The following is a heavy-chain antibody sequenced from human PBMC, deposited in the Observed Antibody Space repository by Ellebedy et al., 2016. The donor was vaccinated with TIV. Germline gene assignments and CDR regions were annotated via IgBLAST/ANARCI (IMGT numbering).Heavy chain of an antibody. V-gene: IGHV5-51*01. D-gene: IGHD3-10*01. Sequence: KVSCKGSGYRFTSYWIGWVRQMPGKGLEWMGIIYPGDSDTRISPSFQGQVTISADKSISTAYLQWSSLKASDTAKYYCARRVARDADYGMDVWGQGTTVTVS. CDR3: ARRVARDADYGMDV. CDR1: GYRFTSYW. CDR2: IYPGDSDT. J-gene: IGHJ6*02.